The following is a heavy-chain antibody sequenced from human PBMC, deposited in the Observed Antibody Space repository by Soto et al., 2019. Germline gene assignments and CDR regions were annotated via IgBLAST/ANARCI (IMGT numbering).Heavy chain of an antibody. CDR1: GGSISSSNW. CDR3: ARDSPNYGDYFDY. V-gene: IGHV4-4*02. J-gene: IGHJ4*02. CDR2: IYHSGST. D-gene: IGHD4-17*01. Sequence: SETLSLTCAVSGGSISSSNWWSWVRQPPGKGLEWIGEIYHSGSTDYNPSLKSRVTISVDKSKNQFSLKLSSVTAADTAVYYCARDSPNYGDYFDYWGQGTLVTVSS.